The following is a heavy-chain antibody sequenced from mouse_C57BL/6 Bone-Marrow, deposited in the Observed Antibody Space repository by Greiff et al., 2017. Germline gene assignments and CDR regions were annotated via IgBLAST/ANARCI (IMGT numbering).Heavy chain of an antibody. CDR2: IDPNSGGT. CDR3: AREGGNGAFAY. CDR1: GYTFTSYW. V-gene: IGHV1-72*01. Sequence: QVQLQQPGAELVKPGASVKLSCKASGYTFTSYWMHWVKQRPGRGLEWIGRIDPNSGGTKYNEQFKSKATLTVDKPSSTASMHLSILTSQASAVLYCAREGGNGAFAYGGQGTLVTVSA. J-gene: IGHJ3*01.